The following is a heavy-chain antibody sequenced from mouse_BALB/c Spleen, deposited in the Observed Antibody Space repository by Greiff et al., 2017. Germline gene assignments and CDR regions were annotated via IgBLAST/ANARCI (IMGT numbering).Heavy chain of an antibody. Sequence: EVKLVESGPSLVKPSQTLSLTCSVTGDSITSGYWNWIRKFPGNKLEYMGYISYSGSTYYNPSLKSRISITRDTSKNQYYLQLNSVTTEDTATYYCARYAPVLYYAMDYWGQGTSVTVSS. CDR1: GDSITSGY. CDR2: ISYSGST. CDR3: ARYAPVLYYAMDY. J-gene: IGHJ4*01. V-gene: IGHV3-8*02.